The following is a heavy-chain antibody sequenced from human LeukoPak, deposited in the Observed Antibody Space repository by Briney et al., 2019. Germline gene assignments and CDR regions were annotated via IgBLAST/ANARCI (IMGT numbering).Heavy chain of an antibody. CDR1: GFTSSSYW. V-gene: IGHV3-7*03. J-gene: IGHJ4*02. CDR3: ARAPYCIGGSCRFDY. Sequence: GGSLRLSCAVSGFTSSSYWMSWVRQAPGKGLEWLANIKQDGSEKYYVDSVKGRFTISRDNAKNSLYLQMNSLSAEDTAVYYCARAPYCIGGSCRFDYWGQGTLVTVSS. CDR2: IKQDGSEK. D-gene: IGHD2-15*01.